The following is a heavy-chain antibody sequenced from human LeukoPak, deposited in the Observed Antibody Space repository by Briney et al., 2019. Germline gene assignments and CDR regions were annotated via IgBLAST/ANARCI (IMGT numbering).Heavy chain of an antibody. CDR2: IRSKANSYAT. J-gene: IGHJ4*02. CDR1: GFTFSGSA. Sequence: GGSLRLSCAASGFTFSGSAMHWVRQASGKGLEWVGRIRSKANSYATAYAASVKGGFTISRDDSKNTAYLQMNSLKTEDTAVYYCTRRHRELDYWGQGTLVTVSS. CDR3: TRRHRELDY. V-gene: IGHV3-73*01.